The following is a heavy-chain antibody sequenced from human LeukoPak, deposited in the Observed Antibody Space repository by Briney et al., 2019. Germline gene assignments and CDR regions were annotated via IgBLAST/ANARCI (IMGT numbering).Heavy chain of an antibody. CDR1: GYTFTDTDKY. CDR2: ISPNTGVT. Sequence: GASVKVSCNTSGYTFTDTDKYIHWVRQAPGQGLEWMGWISPNTGVTNYAQKFQGRVTLTGDSSISSAYMEVSRLRSDDTAVYFCARCGTHQLPRFDYWGQGTLVTVSS. CDR3: ARCGTHQLPRFDY. D-gene: IGHD2-2*01. V-gene: IGHV1-2*02. J-gene: IGHJ4*02.